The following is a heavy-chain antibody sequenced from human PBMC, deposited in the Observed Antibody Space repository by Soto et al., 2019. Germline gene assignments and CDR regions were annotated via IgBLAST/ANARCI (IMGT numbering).Heavy chain of an antibody. CDR1: GYTFTSYG. J-gene: IGHJ6*02. Sequence: ASVKVSCKASGYTFTSYGISWVRQAPGQGLEWMGWISAYNGNTNYAQKLQGRVTMTTDTSTSTAYMELRSLRSDDTAVYYCASDPILGYCSGGSCEASYYYYGMDVWGQGTTVTVSS. CDR3: ASDPILGYCSGGSCEASYYYYGMDV. V-gene: IGHV1-18*01. CDR2: ISAYNGNT. D-gene: IGHD2-15*01.